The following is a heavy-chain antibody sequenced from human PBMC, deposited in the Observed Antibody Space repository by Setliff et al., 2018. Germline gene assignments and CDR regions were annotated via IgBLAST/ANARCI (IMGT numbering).Heavy chain of an antibody. CDR1: GGSISSYY. J-gene: IGHJ6*02. V-gene: IGHV4-4*07. CDR2: IYIGGST. D-gene: IGHD3-9*01. CDR3: ARLNYDILTGYYGSPYYYGMDV. Sequence: SETLSLTCTVSGGSISSYYWSWIRQPAGKGLEWIGHIYIGGSTYYNPSLKSRVTISVDTSKNQFSLKLSSVTAADTAVYYCARLNYDILTGYYGSPYYYGMDVWGQGTTVTVSS.